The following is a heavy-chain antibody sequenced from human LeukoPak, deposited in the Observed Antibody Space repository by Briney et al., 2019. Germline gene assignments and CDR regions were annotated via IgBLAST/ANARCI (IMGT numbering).Heavy chain of an antibody. CDR1: GGTFSSYA. CDR2: IIPIFGTA. D-gene: IGHD6-13*01. V-gene: IGHV1-69*13. CDR3: ARVESGQQLVTSWFDP. J-gene: IGHJ5*02. Sequence: ASVKVSCKASGGTFSSYATSWVRQSPGQGLEWMGGIIPIFGTANYAQKFQGRVTITADESTSTAYMELSSLRSEDTAVYYCARVESGQQLVTSWFDPWGQGTLVTVSS.